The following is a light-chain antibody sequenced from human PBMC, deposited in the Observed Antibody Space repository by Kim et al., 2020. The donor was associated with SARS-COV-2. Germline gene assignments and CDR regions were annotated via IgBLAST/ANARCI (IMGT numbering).Light chain of an antibody. V-gene: IGLV10-54*01. CDR2: RNN. CDR3: SAWDSSLSAWV. CDR1: RNNVGYEG. Sequence: QAGLTQPPSVSKDLRQTATLTCTGNRNNVGYEGAAWLQQRQGHPPKLLFDRNNNRPSGISERLSASRSGSTASLTITGLQPEDEADYYCSAWDSSLSAWVIGGGTKLTVL. J-gene: IGLJ3*02.